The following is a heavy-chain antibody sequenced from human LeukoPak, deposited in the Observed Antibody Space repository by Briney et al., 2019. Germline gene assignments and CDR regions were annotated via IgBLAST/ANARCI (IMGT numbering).Heavy chain of an antibody. V-gene: IGHV3-30*18. CDR1: GFTFSSYG. D-gene: IGHD6-19*01. J-gene: IGHJ3*01. CDR2: ISFDGSIE. Sequence: GGSLRLSCAASGFTFSSYGMHWVRQTPGKGLEWVALISFDGSIEYYADSVKGRFTISRDNSKNTPFLQMNSLRPEDTAVYYCAKDSDIAVAGSDDALDVWGQGTMVTVSS. CDR3: AKDSDIAVAGSDDALDV.